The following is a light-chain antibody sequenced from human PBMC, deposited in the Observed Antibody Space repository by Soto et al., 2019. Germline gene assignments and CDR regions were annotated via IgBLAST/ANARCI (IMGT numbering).Light chain of an antibody. CDR3: SSYTSTSTRV. CDR1: SSDVGGYNY. J-gene: IGLJ1*01. Sequence: QPALTQPASVSGSPGQSITISCTGTSSDVGGYNYVSWYQQHPGKAPKLMIYEVRNRPSGVSNRFSGSKSGNTASLTISGLQAEDEADYYCSSYTSTSTRVFGTGTKVTVL. CDR2: EVR. V-gene: IGLV2-14*01.